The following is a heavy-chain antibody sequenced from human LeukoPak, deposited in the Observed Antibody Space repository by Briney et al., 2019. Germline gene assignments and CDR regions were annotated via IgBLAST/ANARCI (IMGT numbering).Heavy chain of an antibody. J-gene: IGHJ5*02. CDR2: INHSGST. CDR3: AREAARGVSP. Sequence: PSETLSLTCAVYGGSFSGYYWSWIRQPPGKGLEWIGEINHSGSTNYNPPLKSRVTISVDTSKNQFSLKLSSVTAADTAVYYCAREAARGVSPWGQGTLVTVSS. D-gene: IGHD6-6*01. V-gene: IGHV4-34*01. CDR1: GGSFSGYY.